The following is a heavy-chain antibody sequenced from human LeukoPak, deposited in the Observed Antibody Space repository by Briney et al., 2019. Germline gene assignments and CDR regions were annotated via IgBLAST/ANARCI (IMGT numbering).Heavy chain of an antibody. J-gene: IGHJ4*02. D-gene: IGHD5-18*01. V-gene: IGHV3-21*01. CDR1: GFTFISYS. CDR3: ARDQSYTYGFDY. Sequence: GGSLRLSCAASGFTFISYSMNWVRQAPGKGLEWVSSITSSSSYIYYADSVKGRFTISRDHAKNSLYLQMNSLRAEDTAVYYCARDQSYTYGFDYWGQGTLVTVSS. CDR2: ITSSSSYI.